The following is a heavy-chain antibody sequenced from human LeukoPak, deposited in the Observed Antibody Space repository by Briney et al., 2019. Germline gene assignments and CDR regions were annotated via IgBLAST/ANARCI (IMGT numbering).Heavy chain of an antibody. J-gene: IGHJ6*03. CDR2: IYYSGST. CDR3: AREFEYSSSLYYMDV. Sequence: SETLSLTCTVSGGSISSYYWSWIRQPPGKGLEWIGYIYYSGSTNYNPSLTSRVTISVDTSKNQFSLKLSSVTAADTAVYYCAREFEYSSSLYYMDVWGKGTTVTVSS. D-gene: IGHD6-6*01. V-gene: IGHV4-59*01. CDR1: GGSISSYY.